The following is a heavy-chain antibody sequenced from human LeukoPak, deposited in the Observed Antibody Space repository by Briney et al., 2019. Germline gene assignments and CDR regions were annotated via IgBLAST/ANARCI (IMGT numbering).Heavy chain of an antibody. D-gene: IGHD3-22*01. CDR2: IYYSGST. V-gene: IGHV4-59*08. J-gene: IGHJ4*02. Sequence: SETLSLTCTVSRGSISSYYWSWIRQPPGKGLEWIGYIYYSGSTKYNPSLKSRVTISVDTSKNQFSLKLSSVTAADTAVYYCARHRYDSSGYYSFDYWGQGTLVTVSS. CDR3: ARHRYDSSGYYSFDY. CDR1: RGSISSYY.